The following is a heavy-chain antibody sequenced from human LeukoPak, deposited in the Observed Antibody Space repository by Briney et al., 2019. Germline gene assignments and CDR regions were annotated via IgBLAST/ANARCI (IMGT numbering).Heavy chain of an antibody. D-gene: IGHD3-9*01. Sequence: SVNVSCKASGGTFSSYAISWVRQAPGQGLEWMGGIIPIFGTANYAQKFQGRVTITADESTSTAYMELSSLRSEDTAAYYCARTRGYYDILTGYLDYWGQGTLVTVSS. CDR2: IIPIFGTA. V-gene: IGHV1-69*13. CDR1: GGTFSSYA. CDR3: ARTRGYYDILTGYLDY. J-gene: IGHJ4*02.